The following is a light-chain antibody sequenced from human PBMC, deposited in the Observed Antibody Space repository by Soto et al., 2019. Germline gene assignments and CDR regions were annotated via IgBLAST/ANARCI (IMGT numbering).Light chain of an antibody. CDR3: QSYDSTLSARYV. CDR2: GNN. V-gene: IGLV1-40*01. J-gene: IGLJ1*01. Sequence: QSVLTQPPSVSWAPGQRVTISCTGSSSNIGADYDVHWYQQRPGTALKLLIFGNNNRPSGVPDRFSGSKSGTSASLAITGLQAEDEGDYYCQSYDSTLSARYVFGTGTKVTVL. CDR1: SSNIGADYD.